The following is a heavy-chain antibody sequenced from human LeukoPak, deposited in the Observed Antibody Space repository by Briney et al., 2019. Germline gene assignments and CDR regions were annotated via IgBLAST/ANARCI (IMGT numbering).Heavy chain of an antibody. CDR3: AREGGHYDSSGYSGWFDP. Sequence: PSETLSLTCAVSGGSISSGGYSWSWIRQPPGKGLEWIGYIYHSGSTYYNPSLKSRVTISVDTSKNQFSLKLSSVTAADTAVYCCAREGGHYDSSGYSGWFDPWGQGTLVTVSS. CDR1: GGSISSGGYS. V-gene: IGHV4-30-2*01. J-gene: IGHJ5*02. CDR2: IYHSGST. D-gene: IGHD3-22*01.